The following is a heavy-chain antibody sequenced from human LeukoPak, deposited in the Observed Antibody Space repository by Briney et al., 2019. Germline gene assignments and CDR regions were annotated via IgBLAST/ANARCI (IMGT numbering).Heavy chain of an antibody. D-gene: IGHD6-13*01. V-gene: IGHV1-2*02. Sequence: ASVKVSCKASGYTFTGYYMHWVRQAPGQGLEWMGWINPNSGGTNYAQKFQGRVTMIRDTSISTAYMELSRLRSDDTAVYYYARGSSGYSSSWGPYYLDYWGQGTLVTVSS. J-gene: IGHJ4*02. CDR2: INPNSGGT. CDR1: GYTFTGYY. CDR3: ARGSSGYSSSWGPYYLDY.